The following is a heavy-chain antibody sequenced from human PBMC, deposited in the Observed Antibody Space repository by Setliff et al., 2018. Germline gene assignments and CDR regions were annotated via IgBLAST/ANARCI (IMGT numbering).Heavy chain of an antibody. D-gene: IGHD2-8*01. J-gene: IGHJ4*02. CDR3: ARGLGYCTNGVCSYYFDY. CDR1: GESFSGYF. Sequence: SETLSLTCAVYGESFSGYFWSWIRQTPEKGLEWIGEISHSGNTNYNPSLKSRVTISVDTSKNQFSLKLSSVTAADTAVYYCARGLGYCTNGVCSYYFDYWGQGTLVTVSS. CDR2: ISHSGNT. V-gene: IGHV4-34*01.